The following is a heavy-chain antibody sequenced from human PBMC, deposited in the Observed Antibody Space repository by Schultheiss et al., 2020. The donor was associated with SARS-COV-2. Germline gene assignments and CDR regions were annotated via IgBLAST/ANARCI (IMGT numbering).Heavy chain of an antibody. Sequence: SVKVSCKASGGTFSSYAISWVRQAPGQGLEWMGGIIPIFGTANNAQKFQGRVTMTRDTSTSTVYMELSSLRSEDTAVYYCARAARITLFGVVIDYYYGMDVWGQGTTVTVSS. CDR1: GGTFSSYA. J-gene: IGHJ6*02. V-gene: IGHV1-69*05. CDR2: IIPIFGTA. CDR3: ARAARITLFGVVIDYYYGMDV. D-gene: IGHD3-3*01.